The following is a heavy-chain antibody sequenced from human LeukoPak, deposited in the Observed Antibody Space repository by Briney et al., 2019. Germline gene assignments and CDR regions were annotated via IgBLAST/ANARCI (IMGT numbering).Heavy chain of an antibody. V-gene: IGHV1-2*02. CDR3: ARAVDTAMVDFDY. CDR2: INPNSGGT. J-gene: IGHJ4*02. CDR1: GYTFTGYY. D-gene: IGHD5-18*01. Sequence: ASVKVSCKASGYTFTGYYMHWVRQAPGQGLEWMGWINPNSGGTNYAQKFQGRVTMTRDTSISTACMELSRPRSDDTAVYYCARAVDTAMVDFDYWGQGTLVTVSS.